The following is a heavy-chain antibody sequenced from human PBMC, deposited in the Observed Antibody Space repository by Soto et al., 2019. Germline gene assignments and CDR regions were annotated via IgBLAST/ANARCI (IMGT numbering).Heavy chain of an antibody. V-gene: IGHV3-23*01. Sequence: EVQLLESGGGLVQPGGSLRLSCAASGFTFSSYAMSWVRQGPGKGLEWVSAISGSGGSTYYADSVKGRFTISRDNSKNTLYLQMNSLRAEDTAVYYCVSSSWYLLFDYWGQGTLVTVSS. CDR2: ISGSGGST. D-gene: IGHD6-13*01. CDR1: GFTFSSYA. CDR3: VSSSWYLLFDY. J-gene: IGHJ4*02.